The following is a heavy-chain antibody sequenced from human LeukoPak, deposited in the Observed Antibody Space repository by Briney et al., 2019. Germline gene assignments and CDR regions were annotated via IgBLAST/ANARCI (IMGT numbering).Heavy chain of an antibody. CDR3: ARALWSGPVYYGMDV. V-gene: IGHV3-11*06. Sequence: PGGSLRLSCAASGFTFSDYYMSWIRQAPGRGLEWVSSISSTSSYIYYADSMKGRFTISRDNAKNSLYLQMNSLRAEDTAVYYCARALWSGPVYYGMDVWGQGTTVTVSS. CDR2: ISSTSSYI. CDR1: GFTFSDYY. D-gene: IGHD3-10*01. J-gene: IGHJ6*02.